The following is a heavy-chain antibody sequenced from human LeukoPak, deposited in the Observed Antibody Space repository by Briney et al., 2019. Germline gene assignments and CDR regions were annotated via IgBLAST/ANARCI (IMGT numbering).Heavy chain of an antibody. V-gene: IGHV3-30*02. CDR2: IRYDGSNK. D-gene: IGHD3-10*01. Sequence: PGGSLRLSCAASGFTFSSYGMHWVRQAPGKGLEWVAFIRYDGSNKYYADSVKGRFTISRDNTKNTLYLQMNSLRAEDTAVYYCAKDYYGSGSYYNSDTDYWGQGTLVTVSS. CDR1: GFTFSSYG. J-gene: IGHJ4*02. CDR3: AKDYYGSGSYYNSDTDY.